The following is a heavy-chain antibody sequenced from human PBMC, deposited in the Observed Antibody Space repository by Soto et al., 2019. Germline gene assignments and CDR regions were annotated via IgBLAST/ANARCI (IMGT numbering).Heavy chain of an antibody. V-gene: IGHV1-18*01. CDR3: AREGYYSXSGSXSXPRYYGMDV. CDR1: GYTFISYG. CDR2: ISPYNDNT. D-gene: IGHD3-10*01. Sequence: QIQLVQSGAEVKKPGASVKVSCKASGYTFISYGISWVRQAPGQGLEWMGWISPYNDNTKYAQTLQGRVTLTTDTSTRTAYMELRTLRSDDTAVYYCAREGYYSXSGSXSXPRYYGMDVWGQGTTVTVSS. J-gene: IGHJ6*02.